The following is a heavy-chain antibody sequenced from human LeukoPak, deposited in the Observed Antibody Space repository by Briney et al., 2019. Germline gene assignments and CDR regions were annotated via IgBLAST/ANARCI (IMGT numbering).Heavy chain of an antibody. CDR2: IKQDGSEK. CDR3: ACGLELDY. Sequence: GGSLRLSCAASGFTFNTYAMTWVRQAPGKGLEWVANIKQDGSEKNYVDSVKGRFTISRDNAKNSLYLQMNSLRAEDTAVYYCACGLELDYWGQGTLVTVSS. CDR1: GFTFNTYA. D-gene: IGHD6-25*01. V-gene: IGHV3-7*03. J-gene: IGHJ4*02.